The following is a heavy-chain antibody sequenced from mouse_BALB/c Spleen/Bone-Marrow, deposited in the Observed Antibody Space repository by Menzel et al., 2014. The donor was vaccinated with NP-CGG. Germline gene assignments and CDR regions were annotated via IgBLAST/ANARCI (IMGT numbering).Heavy chain of an antibody. V-gene: IGHV4-1*02. CDR2: MNPDSSTI. CDR1: GFDFSRYW. Sequence: EVKLVESGGGLVQPGGSLKLSCAVSGFDFSRYWMSWVRQAPGKGLEWIGEMNPDSSTINYTPSLKDKFIISRDNAKNTLCLQMSKVRSEDTALYYCSRLSYYGRFAYWGQGTLVTVSA. CDR3: SRLSYYGRFAY. J-gene: IGHJ3*01. D-gene: IGHD1-1*01.